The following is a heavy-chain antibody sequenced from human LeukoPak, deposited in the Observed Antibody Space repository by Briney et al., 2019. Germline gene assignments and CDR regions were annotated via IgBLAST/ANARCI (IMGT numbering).Heavy chain of an antibody. CDR1: GYTFTSYG. D-gene: IGHD4-17*01. V-gene: IGHV1-18*01. Sequence: GASVKVSCKASGYTFTSYGISWVRQAPGQGLEWMGWISAYNGNTNYAQKLQGRVTMTTDTSTSTAYMELRSLRSDDTAVYYCARDIVDNSLDYGDYGGGPDYYGMDVWGQGTTVTVSS. CDR2: ISAYNGNT. J-gene: IGHJ6*02. CDR3: ARDIVDNSLDYGDYGGGPDYYGMDV.